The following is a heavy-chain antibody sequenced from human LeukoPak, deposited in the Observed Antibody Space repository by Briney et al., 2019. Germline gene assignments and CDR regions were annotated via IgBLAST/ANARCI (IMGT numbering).Heavy chain of an antibody. J-gene: IGHJ5*02. CDR2: IYYSGST. Sequence: SETLSLTCTVSGGSNSSSSYYWSWIRQPPGKGLEWIGSIYYSGSTYYNPSLKSRVTISVDTSKNQFSLKLSSVTAADTAVYYCARGGRNWFDPWGQGTLVTVSS. CDR1: GGSNSSSSYY. CDR3: ARGGRNWFDP. D-gene: IGHD6-25*01. V-gene: IGHV4-39*01.